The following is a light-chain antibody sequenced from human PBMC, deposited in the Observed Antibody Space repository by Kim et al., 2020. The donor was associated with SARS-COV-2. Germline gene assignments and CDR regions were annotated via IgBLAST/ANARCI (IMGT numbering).Light chain of an antibody. Sequence: QSALTQPPSASGSPGQSVTISCTGTSSDVGGYNYVSWYQQHPGKAPKLMIYEVSKWPSGVPDRFSGSKSVNTASLTVSGLQAEDEADYYCSSYAGSNNYVFGTGTKVTVL. CDR3: SSYAGSNNYV. CDR2: EVS. J-gene: IGLJ1*01. CDR1: SSDVGGYNY. V-gene: IGLV2-8*01.